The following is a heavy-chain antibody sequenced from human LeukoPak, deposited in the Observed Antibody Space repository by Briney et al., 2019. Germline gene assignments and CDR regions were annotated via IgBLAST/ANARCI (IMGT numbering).Heavy chain of an antibody. CDR1: GLTLSSCG. CDR3: VGEVSSDGIYYFYD. Sequence: GGSLRLPCAASGLTLSSCGMHWVREAPGKGLEWVAFISYDGTNKYYVDSVKGRFTISRDDSKNTLYLQMNSLRVEDTAVYYCVGEVSSDGIYYFYDGGQGTLVTASS. D-gene: IGHD3-16*02. V-gene: IGHV3-30*03. J-gene: IGHJ4*02. CDR2: ISYDGTNK.